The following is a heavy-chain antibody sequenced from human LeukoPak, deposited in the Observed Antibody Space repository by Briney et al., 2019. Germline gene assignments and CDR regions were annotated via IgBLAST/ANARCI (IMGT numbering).Heavy chain of an antibody. CDR2: IYPGDSDA. J-gene: IGHJ4*02. CDR1: GYSFSSYW. Sequence: GESLKISCKGSGYSFSSYWIGWVRQMPGKGLEWMGIIYPGDSDARYSPSLQGQVTISVDTSIGTAYLQWSSLKASDTAIYYCARQNDFRLDYWGQGTLVTVFS. V-gene: IGHV5-51*01. D-gene: IGHD3-3*01. CDR3: ARQNDFRLDY.